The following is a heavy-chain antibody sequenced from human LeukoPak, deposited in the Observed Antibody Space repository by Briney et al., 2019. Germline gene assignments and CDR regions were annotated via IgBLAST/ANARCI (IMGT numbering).Heavy chain of an antibody. CDR1: GFTFSSYA. V-gene: IGHV3-23*01. Sequence: GGSLRLSCAASGFTFSSYAMSWVRQAPGKGLEWVSAISGSGGSTYYADSVKGRFTISRDNSKNTLYLQMNSLRAEDTAVYYCAREGDIVVVTANAFDIWGQGTMVTVSS. CDR2: ISGSGGST. J-gene: IGHJ3*02. D-gene: IGHD2-21*02. CDR3: AREGDIVVVTANAFDI.